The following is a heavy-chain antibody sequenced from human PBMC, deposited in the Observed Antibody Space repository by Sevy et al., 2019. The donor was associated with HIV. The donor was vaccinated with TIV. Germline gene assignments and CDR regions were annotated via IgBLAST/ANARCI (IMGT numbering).Heavy chain of an antibody. CDR3: ARERGHNWNDEGAFDI. D-gene: IGHD1-20*01. V-gene: IGHV3-21*01. CDR1: GFTFSSYS. Sequence: GGSLRLSCAASGFTFSSYSMNWVRQAPGKGLEWVSSISSSSSYIYYGDSVKGRFTISRDNAKNSLYLQMNSLRAEDTAVYYCARERGHNWNDEGAFDIWGQGTMVTVSS. J-gene: IGHJ3*02. CDR2: ISSSSSYI.